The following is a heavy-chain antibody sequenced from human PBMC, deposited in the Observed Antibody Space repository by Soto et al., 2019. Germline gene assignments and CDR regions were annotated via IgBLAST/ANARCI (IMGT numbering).Heavy chain of an antibody. CDR3: AKDRRYYSSSWYFDY. V-gene: IGHV3-30*18. CDR1: GFTFSSYG. CDR2: ISYDGSNK. D-gene: IGHD6-13*01. Sequence: PGGSLRLSCAASGFTFSSYGMHWVRQAPGKGLEWVAVISYDGSNKYYADSVKGRFTISRDSSKNTLYLQMNSLRAEDTAVYYCAKDRRYYSSSWYFDYWGQGTLVTVSS. J-gene: IGHJ4*02.